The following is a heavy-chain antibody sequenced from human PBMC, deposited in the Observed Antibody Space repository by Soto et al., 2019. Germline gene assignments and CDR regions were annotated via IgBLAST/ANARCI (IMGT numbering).Heavy chain of an antibody. CDR1: GYTFTSYA. J-gene: IGHJ4*02. CDR3: ERAPGAPLDSAQIFDY. CDR2: INAGNGNT. Sequence: ASVKVSCKASGYTFTSYAMHWVRQAPGQRLEWMGWINAGNGNTKYSQKIQGRVTITRDTSASTAYMELSRLRSEDTAVYNCERAPGAPLDSAQIFDYWGQGTLVTVSS. V-gene: IGHV1-3*01. D-gene: IGHD1-26*01.